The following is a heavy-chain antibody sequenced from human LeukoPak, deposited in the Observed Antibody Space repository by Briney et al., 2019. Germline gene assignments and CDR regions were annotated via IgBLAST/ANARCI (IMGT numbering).Heavy chain of an antibody. J-gene: IGHJ4*02. V-gene: IGHV3-30*02. CDR3: ARYVEGAGYNQMGYKFDS. CDR2: IRYDGNNK. CDR1: GFTFNTYG. Sequence: TGGSLRLSCAASGFTFNTYGMHWVRQAPGKGLEWVAFIRYDGNNKYYADSVKGRFTISRDNSKNTLYLQMNSLRAEDTAVYYCARYVEGAGYNQMGYKFDSWGQGTLVTVSS. D-gene: IGHD5-24*01.